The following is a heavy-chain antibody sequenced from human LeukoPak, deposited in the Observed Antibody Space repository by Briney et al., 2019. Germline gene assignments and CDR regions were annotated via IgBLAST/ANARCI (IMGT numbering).Heavy chain of an antibody. J-gene: IGHJ3*02. CDR3: VRDANYHDGSNYYDVLDI. Sequence: GGSLRLSCGASGFAFSSYWMVWVRQAPGEGLEWVANIRGDGSRQYYLDSVKGRFTISRDNAKNSLYLQMSSLRADDTAVYYCVRDANYHDGSNYYDVLDIWGQGTMVTVSS. CDR2: IRGDGSRQ. CDR1: GFAFSSYW. D-gene: IGHD3-22*01. V-gene: IGHV3-7*01.